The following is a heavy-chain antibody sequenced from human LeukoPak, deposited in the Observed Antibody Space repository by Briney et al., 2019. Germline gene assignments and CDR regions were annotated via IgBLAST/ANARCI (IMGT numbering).Heavy chain of an antibody. Sequence: PGGSLRLSCAASGLTFSSYGMHWVRQAPGKGLEWVAFIRYDGSNKYYADSVKGRFTISRDNSKNTLYLQMNSLRAEDTAVYYCAKDFEQQRGEDYWGQGTLVTVSS. CDR3: AKDFEQQRGEDY. CDR1: GLTFSSYG. V-gene: IGHV3-30*02. CDR2: IRYDGSNK. D-gene: IGHD6-13*01. J-gene: IGHJ4*02.